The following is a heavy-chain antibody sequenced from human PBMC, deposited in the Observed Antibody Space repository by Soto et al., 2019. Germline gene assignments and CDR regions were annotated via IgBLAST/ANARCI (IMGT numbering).Heavy chain of an antibody. J-gene: IGHJ6*02. CDR3: ARVPAGYSSTKRHYGMDV. CDR2: IIPIFGTA. V-gene: IGHV1-69*13. CDR1: GGTFSSYA. D-gene: IGHD6-13*01. Sequence: SVKVSCKASGGTFSSYAISWVRQAPGQGLGWMGGIIPIFGTANYAQKFQGRVTITADESTSTAYMELSSLRSEDTAVYYCARVPAGYSSTKRHYGMDVWGQGTTVTVSS.